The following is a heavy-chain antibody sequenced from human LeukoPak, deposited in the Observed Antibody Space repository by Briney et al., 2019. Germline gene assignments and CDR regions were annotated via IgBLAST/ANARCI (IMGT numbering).Heavy chain of an antibody. Sequence: ASVRVSCKASGYTFSIYGFSWVRQAPGQGLEWMGWINPNSGGTNYAQKFQGRVTMTRDTSISTAYMELSRLRSDDTAVYYCARDSSSGWYSYDYWGQGTLVTVSS. V-gene: IGHV1-2*02. CDR2: INPNSGGT. CDR3: ARDSSSGWYSYDY. D-gene: IGHD6-19*01. CDR1: GYTFSIYG. J-gene: IGHJ4*02.